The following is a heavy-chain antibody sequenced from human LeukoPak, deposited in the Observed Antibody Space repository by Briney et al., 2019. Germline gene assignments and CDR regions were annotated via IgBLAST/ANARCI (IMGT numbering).Heavy chain of an antibody. CDR2: ISVAGSTI. V-gene: IGHV3-23*01. Sequence: GGSLRLSCAASGFTFSSFAMTWVRQAPGKGLEWVSGISVAGSTILYADSVKGRFPISRDNSKNTLYLQMDSLRAEDTAVYYCVKSDSSGYYYLRRFVYWGQGTLVTVSS. CDR3: VKSDSSGYYYLRRFVY. J-gene: IGHJ4*02. CDR1: GFTFSSFA. D-gene: IGHD3-22*01.